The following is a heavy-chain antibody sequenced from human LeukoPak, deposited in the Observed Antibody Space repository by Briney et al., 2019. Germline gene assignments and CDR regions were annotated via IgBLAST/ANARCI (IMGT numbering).Heavy chain of an antibody. Sequence: GGSLRLSCAASRFTFSSYAMSWVRQAPGKGLEWVSAISGSGGSTYYADSVKGRFTISRDNSKNTLYLQMNSLRAEDTAVYYCAKDPWVGYQLPINWFDPWGQGTLVTVSS. CDR3: AKDPWVGYQLPINWFDP. CDR1: RFTFSSYA. D-gene: IGHD2-2*01. V-gene: IGHV3-23*01. J-gene: IGHJ5*02. CDR2: ISGSGGST.